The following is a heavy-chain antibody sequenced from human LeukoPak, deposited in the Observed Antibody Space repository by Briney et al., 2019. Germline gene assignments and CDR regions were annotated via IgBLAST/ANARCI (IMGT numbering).Heavy chain of an antibody. J-gene: IGHJ4*02. V-gene: IGHV1-2*04. Sequence: ASVKVSCKASVYTFTGYYMHGVRQAPGQGVDWMGRINPDSGDTIYAQKFHGWDNMTRATYINTAYMELKRMTSDDTAVYYCARERLGNSYLFDFWGQGTLVTVSS. CDR3: ARERLGNSYLFDF. CDR1: VYTFTGYY. CDR2: INPDSGDT. D-gene: IGHD1-26*01.